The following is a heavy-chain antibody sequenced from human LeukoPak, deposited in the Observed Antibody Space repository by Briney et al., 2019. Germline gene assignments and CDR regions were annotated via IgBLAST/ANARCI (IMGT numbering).Heavy chain of an antibody. CDR1: GYSFTSYW. D-gene: IGHD2-2*01. Sequence: GESLKISCKGSGYSFTSYWIGWVRQMPGKGLEWMGIIYPGDSDTRYSPSFQGQVTISADKSISTAYLQWSSLKASDTAMYYCARQYCSSTSCYDDAFDIWGHGTMVTVSS. V-gene: IGHV5-51*01. CDR3: ARQYCSSTSCYDDAFDI. CDR2: IYPGDSDT. J-gene: IGHJ3*02.